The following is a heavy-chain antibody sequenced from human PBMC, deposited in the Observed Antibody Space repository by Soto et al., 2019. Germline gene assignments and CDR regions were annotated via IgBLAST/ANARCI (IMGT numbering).Heavy chain of an antibody. D-gene: IGHD2-21*02. CDR2: IKEDGSEK. Sequence: GSLRLSCAASGFSLSYYWMSWVRQAPGKGLEWVANIKEDGSEKYYVDSVKGRFTISRDNAKNSVYLQMNSLRVEDTAVYYCARDCSGGDCYYWGQGTLVTVSS. CDR3: ARDCSGGDCYY. J-gene: IGHJ4*02. CDR1: GFSLSYYW. V-gene: IGHV3-7*01.